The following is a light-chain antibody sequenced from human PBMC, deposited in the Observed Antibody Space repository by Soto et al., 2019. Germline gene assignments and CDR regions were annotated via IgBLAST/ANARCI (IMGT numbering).Light chain of an antibody. CDR2: GNS. Sequence: QSVLTQPPSVSGAPGQRVTISCTGSSSNIGAGYDVHWYQQLPGAAPKLLISGNSDRPSGVPDRFSASKSGTSASLAITVVQAEDEADYYCQSYDSSLSGVVFGGGTKLTV. CDR3: QSYDSSLSGVV. J-gene: IGLJ2*01. CDR1: SSNIGAGYD. V-gene: IGLV1-40*01.